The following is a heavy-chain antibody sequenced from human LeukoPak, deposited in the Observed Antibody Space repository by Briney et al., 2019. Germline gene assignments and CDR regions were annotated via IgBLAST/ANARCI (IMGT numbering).Heavy chain of an antibody. D-gene: IGHD6-13*01. J-gene: IGHJ6*04. CDR3: ARGGSSPATGMYV. V-gene: IGHV3-30*01. Sequence: GGSLRLSCAASGFNFSSYAMHWGRQAPGKGLEWEAVISYDGSNKYYADSVKGRFTISRDNSKNTLYLQMNSLRAEDTAVYYCARGGSSPATGMYVWGKGTTVTVSS. CDR1: GFNFSSYA. CDR2: ISYDGSNK.